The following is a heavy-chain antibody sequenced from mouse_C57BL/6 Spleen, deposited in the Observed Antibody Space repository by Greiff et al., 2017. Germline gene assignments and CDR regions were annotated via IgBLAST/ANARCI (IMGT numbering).Heavy chain of an antibody. J-gene: IGHJ4*01. CDR2: ISGGGGNT. Sequence: EVQGVESGGGLVKPGGSLKLSCAASGFTFSSYTMSWVRQTPEKRLEWVATISGGGGNTYYPDSVKGRFTISRDNAKNTLYLQMSSLRSEDTALYYCARHNSNLYYYAMDYWGQGTSVTVSS. D-gene: IGHD2-5*01. CDR3: ARHNSNLYYYAMDY. CDR1: GFTFSSYT. V-gene: IGHV5-9*01.